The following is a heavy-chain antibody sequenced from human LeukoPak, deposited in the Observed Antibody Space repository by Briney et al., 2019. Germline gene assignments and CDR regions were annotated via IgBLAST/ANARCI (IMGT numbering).Heavy chain of an antibody. D-gene: IGHD3-22*01. V-gene: IGHV3-7*01. CDR1: GFTFSSYW. Sequence: GGSLRLSCAASGFTFSSYWMSWVRQAPGKGLECVANIKQDGSEKYYVDSVKGRFTILRDNAKNTLYLQMNSLRAEDTAVYYCAREATRYYDSSGDVDYWGQGTLVTVSS. CDR2: IKQDGSEK. J-gene: IGHJ4*02. CDR3: AREATRYYDSSGDVDY.